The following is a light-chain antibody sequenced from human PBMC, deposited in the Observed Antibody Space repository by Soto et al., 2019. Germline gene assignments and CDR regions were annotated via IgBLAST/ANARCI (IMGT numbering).Light chain of an antibody. CDR1: QSVTSSS. V-gene: IGKV3-20*01. J-gene: IGKJ1*01. CDR3: HQYGSPPQT. CDR2: AAS. Sequence: EIVLTQSPGTLSLSPGERATLSCRASQSVTSSSLAWYQQKPGQAPRLLIYAASSRATGIPDRFSDSGSGTDFTLSISRLEPEDFAIYYCHQYGSPPQTFGQGIRVEVK.